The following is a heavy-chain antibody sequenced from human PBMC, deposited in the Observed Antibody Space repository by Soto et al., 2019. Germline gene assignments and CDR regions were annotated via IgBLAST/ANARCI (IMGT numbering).Heavy chain of an antibody. CDR2: IYYSGST. CDR3: ARVSGTYPYYFDY. CDR1: GGSVSSGSYY. Sequence: SETLSLTCTVSGGSVSSGSYYWSWIRQPPGKGLEWIGYIYYSGSTNYNPSLKSRVTISVDTSKNQFSLKLSSVTAADTAVYSCARVSGTYPYYFDYWGQGTLVTVSS. D-gene: IGHD1-26*01. V-gene: IGHV4-61*01. J-gene: IGHJ4*02.